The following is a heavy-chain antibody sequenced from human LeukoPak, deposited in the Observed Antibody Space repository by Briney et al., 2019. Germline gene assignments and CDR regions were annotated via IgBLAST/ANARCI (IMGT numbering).Heavy chain of an antibody. CDR3: AREGYYDSSGYSPLLTTALDY. J-gene: IGHJ4*02. CDR1: GFTFSSYA. V-gene: IGHV3-23*01. D-gene: IGHD3-22*01. Sequence: GGSLRLSCAASGFTFSSYAMSWVRQAPGKGLEWVSAISGSGGSTYYADSVRGRFTISRDNSKNTLYLQMNSLRAEDTAVYYCAREGYYDSSGYSPLLTTALDYWGQGTLVTVSS. CDR2: ISGSGGST.